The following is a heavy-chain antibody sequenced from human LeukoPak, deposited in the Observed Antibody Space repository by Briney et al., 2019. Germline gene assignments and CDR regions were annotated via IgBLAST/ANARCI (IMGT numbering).Heavy chain of an antibody. CDR1: GGSISSSNW. J-gene: IGHJ4*02. D-gene: IGHD6-19*01. CDR3: ARDPVAVAGTRLDY. V-gene: IGHV4-4*02. CDR2: IYHSGST. Sequence: SGTLSLTCAVSGGSISSSNWWSWVRQPPGKGLEWIGEIYHSGSTNYNPSLKSRVTISVDKSKNQFSLKLSSVTAADTAVYYCARDPVAVAGTRLDYWGQGTLVTVSS.